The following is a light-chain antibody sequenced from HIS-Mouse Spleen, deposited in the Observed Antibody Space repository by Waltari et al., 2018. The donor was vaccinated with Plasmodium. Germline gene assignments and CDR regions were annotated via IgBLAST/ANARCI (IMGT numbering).Light chain of an antibody. J-gene: IGKJ1*01. CDR2: GAS. Sequence: IVLTQSPATLSVSPGDSATLSCRASQSVTSNLAWYQQKPGQAPRLLIYGASTRATGIPARFSGSGSGTEFTLTISSLQSEDFAVYYCQQYNNWPAWTFGQGTKVEIK. V-gene: IGKV3-15*01. CDR3: QQYNNWPAWT. CDR1: QSVTSN.